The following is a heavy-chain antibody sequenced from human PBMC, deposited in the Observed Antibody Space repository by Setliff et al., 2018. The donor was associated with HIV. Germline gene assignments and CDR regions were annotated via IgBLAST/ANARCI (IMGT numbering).Heavy chain of an antibody. V-gene: IGHV4-39*01. CDR1: GDSISSNNYY. Sequence: SETLSLTCTVSGDSISSNNYYWHWMRQPPGKGLEWIGSIYYSGSTHYKSSLKSRVTISVDTSKNQFSLKLSSVTAADTAVYYCARHRDSSGWYGDYYYYMGVWGKGTTVTVSS. CDR3: ARHRDSSGWYGDYYYYMGV. J-gene: IGHJ6*03. CDR2: IYYSGST. D-gene: IGHD6-19*01.